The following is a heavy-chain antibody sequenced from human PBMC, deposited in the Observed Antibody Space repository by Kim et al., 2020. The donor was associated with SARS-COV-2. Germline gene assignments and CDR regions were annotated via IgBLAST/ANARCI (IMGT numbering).Heavy chain of an antibody. CDR1: GGSFSGYY. J-gene: IGHJ6*02. D-gene: IGHD3-10*01. CDR2: INHSGST. CDR3: ARETPKAEDYYGSGTAWAADV. Sequence: SETLSLTCAVYGGSFSGYYWSWIRQPPGKGLEWIGEINHSGSTNYNPSLKSRVTISVDTSKNQFSLKLSSVTAADTAVYYCARETPKAEDYYGSGTAWAADVWGQGTTVTVYS. V-gene: IGHV4-34*01.